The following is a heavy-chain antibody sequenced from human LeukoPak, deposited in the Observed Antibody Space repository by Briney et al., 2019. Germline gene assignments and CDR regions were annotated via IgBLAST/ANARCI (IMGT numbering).Heavy chain of an antibody. CDR3: ARTPRYSGNYYNAFDI. Sequence: PSETLSLTCTASGGSISGSGSSYYWVWIRQPPGKGLEWIGSLYYSGSTYYNPSLKSRITISVDTSENQFSLELSSVTAADTAVYFCARTPRYSGNYYNAFDIWGLGTTVTVSS. D-gene: IGHD1-26*01. V-gene: IGHV4-39*01. J-gene: IGHJ3*02. CDR2: LYYSGST. CDR1: GGSISGSGSSYY.